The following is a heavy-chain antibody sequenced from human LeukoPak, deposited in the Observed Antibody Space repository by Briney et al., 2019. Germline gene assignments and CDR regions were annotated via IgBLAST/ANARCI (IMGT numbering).Heavy chain of an antibody. D-gene: IGHD3-22*01. CDR3: ARLSGRYYYDSSGYYDPNWFDP. V-gene: IGHV4-39*01. CDR2: IYYSGST. Sequence: SETLSLTCTVSGGSISSSSYYWGWICQPPGKGLEWIGSIYYSGSTYYNPSLKSRVTISVDTSKNQFSLKLSSVTAADTAVYYCARLSGRYYYDSSGYYDPNWFDPWGQGTLVTVSS. J-gene: IGHJ5*02. CDR1: GGSISSSSYY.